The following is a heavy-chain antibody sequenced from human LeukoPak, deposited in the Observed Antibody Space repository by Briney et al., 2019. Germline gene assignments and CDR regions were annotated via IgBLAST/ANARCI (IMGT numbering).Heavy chain of an antibody. J-gene: IGHJ4*02. Sequence: SETLSLTCTVSGGSISSSSYYWGWIRQPPGKGLEWIGRIYYRGSTYYNPSLKSRLALTEDTSNNQFSLKLTSVTAADTAVYYCARLLDEWELLRPDYWGQGTLVTVSS. CDR1: GGSISSSSYY. D-gene: IGHD1-26*01. CDR2: IYYRGST. CDR3: ARLLDEWELLRPDY. V-gene: IGHV4-39*01.